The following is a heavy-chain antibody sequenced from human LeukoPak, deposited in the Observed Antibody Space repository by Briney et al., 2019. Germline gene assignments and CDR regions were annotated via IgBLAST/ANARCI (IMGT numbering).Heavy chain of an antibody. Sequence: GASVKVSCKASGYTFTSYNMHWVRQAPGQGLEWMGIINPSGGSTTYAQKFQGRVTLTSDTSTTTVYMELSSLISEDTAVYYCARDYYDSSGYLRDYWGQGTLVTVSS. V-gene: IGHV1-46*01. CDR1: GYTFTSYN. CDR3: ARDYYDSSGYLRDY. D-gene: IGHD3-22*01. J-gene: IGHJ4*02. CDR2: INPSGGST.